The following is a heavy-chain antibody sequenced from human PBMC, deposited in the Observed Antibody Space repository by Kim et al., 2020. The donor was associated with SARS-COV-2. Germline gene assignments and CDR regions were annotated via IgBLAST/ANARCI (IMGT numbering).Heavy chain of an antibody. CDR3: ARVNIVVVPAGYYYYYMDV. V-gene: IGHV3-13*01. D-gene: IGHD2-2*01. CDR1: GFTFSSYD. CDR2: IGTAGDT. Sequence: GGSLRLSCAASGFTFSSYDMHWVRQATGKGLEWVSAIGTAGDTYYPGSVKGRFTISRENAKNSLYLQMNSLRAGDTAVYYCARVNIVVVPAGYYYYYMDVWGKGTTVTVSS. J-gene: IGHJ6*03.